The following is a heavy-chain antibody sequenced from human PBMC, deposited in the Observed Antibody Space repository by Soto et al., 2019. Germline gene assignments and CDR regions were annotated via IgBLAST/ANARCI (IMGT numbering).Heavy chain of an antibody. CDR1: GSNFSNHW. D-gene: IGHD2-21*02. CDR2: ITSDGKSK. J-gene: IGHJ5*02. V-gene: IGHV3-74*01. CDR3: ARESGDWPLNWFDP. Sequence: GGSLRLSCAASGSNFSNHWMHWVRQRPGEGLVWVSRITSDGKSKAYAESVKGRFAISRDNAKNTLYLQMNGLTAEDTAVYYCARESGDWPLNWFDPWGQGTPVTVSS.